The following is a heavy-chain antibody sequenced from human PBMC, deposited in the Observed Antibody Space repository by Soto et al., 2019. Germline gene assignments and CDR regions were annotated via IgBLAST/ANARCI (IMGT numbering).Heavy chain of an antibody. V-gene: IGHV4-34*01. CDR2: INHSGST. CDR3: ARVTMVRKKLRYYFDY. D-gene: IGHD3-10*01. Sequence: SETLSLTCAVYGVYFSGYYWSWIRQPPGKGLEWIGEINHSGSTNYNPSLKSRVTISVDTSKNQFSLKLSSVTAADTAVYYCARVTMVRKKLRYYFDYWGQGTLVTVSS. CDR1: GVYFSGYY. J-gene: IGHJ4*02.